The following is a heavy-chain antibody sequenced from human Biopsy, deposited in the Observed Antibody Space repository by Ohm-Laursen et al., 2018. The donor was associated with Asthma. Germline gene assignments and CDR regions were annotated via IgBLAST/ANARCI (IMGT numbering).Heavy chain of an antibody. CDR3: ARMITIFGVVSRGMDV. CDR2: ISSSSSTI. V-gene: IGHV3-48*02. CDR1: GFTFSSYS. D-gene: IGHD3-3*01. Sequence: GQTLSLTRAAPGFTFSSYSMNWVRQAPGKGLEWVSYISSSSSTIYYADSVKGRFTISRDNAKNSLYLQMNSLRDEDTAVYYCARMITIFGVVSRGMDVWGQGTTVTVSS. J-gene: IGHJ6*02.